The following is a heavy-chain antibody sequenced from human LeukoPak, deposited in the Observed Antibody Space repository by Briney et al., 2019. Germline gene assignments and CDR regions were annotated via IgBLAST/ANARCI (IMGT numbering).Heavy chain of an antibody. Sequence: PSDTLSLTCAVSGYSISSSNWWGWIRQPPGKGLEWIGYIYYSGSTYYNPSLKSRVTMSVDTSKNQFSLKLSSVTAVDTAVYYCARTSFEGRYGDYARYGMDVWGQGTTVTVSS. D-gene: IGHD4-17*01. J-gene: IGHJ6*02. CDR3: ARTSFEGRYGDYARYGMDV. CDR2: IYYSGST. CDR1: GYSISSSNW. V-gene: IGHV4-28*01.